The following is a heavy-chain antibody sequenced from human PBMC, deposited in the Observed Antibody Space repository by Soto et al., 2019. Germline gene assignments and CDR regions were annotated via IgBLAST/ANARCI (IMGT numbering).Heavy chain of an antibody. Sequence: GGSLRLSCAASGFTFSRYAMSWVRQAPGKGLEWVSAISGSGGSTYYADSVKGRFTISRDNSKNTLYLQMSSLRAEDTAVYYCAKELRKGVVTALDSWDQGTMVTVSS. V-gene: IGHV3-23*01. CDR1: GFTFSRYA. CDR3: AKELRKGVVTALDS. CDR2: ISGSGGST. J-gene: IGHJ4*02. D-gene: IGHD2-21*02.